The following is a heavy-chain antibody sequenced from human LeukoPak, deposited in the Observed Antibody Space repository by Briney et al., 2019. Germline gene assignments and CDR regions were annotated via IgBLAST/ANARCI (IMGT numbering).Heavy chain of an antibody. CDR2: IYTSGST. J-gene: IGHJ4*02. CDR1: GGSISSYY. CDR3: ASESGSGSPLDY. Sequence: PSETLSLTCTVSGGSISSYYWSWIRQPAGKGLEWIGRIYTSGSTNYNPSLKSRVTMSVDTSKNQFSLKLGSVTAADTAVYYCASESGSGSPLDYWSQGTLVTVSS. D-gene: IGHD3-10*01. V-gene: IGHV4-4*07.